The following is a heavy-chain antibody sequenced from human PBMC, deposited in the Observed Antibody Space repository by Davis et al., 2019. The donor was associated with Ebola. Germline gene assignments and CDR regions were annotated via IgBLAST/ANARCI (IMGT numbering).Heavy chain of an antibody. CDR3: ARRGYCSGDCYPPDYFDALDV. CDR1: GSPSATYD. D-gene: IGHD2-21*02. V-gene: IGHV1-18*01. J-gene: IGHJ6*02. CDR2: TSPHSSDS. Sequence: ASVKVSCKASGSPSATYDINWLRQAPGQGLEWMGWTSPHSSDSKNAQKFQGRVTMTTDTSTTTVYMELRSLRSDDTAVYYCARRGYCSGDCYPPDYFDALDVWGQGTAVTVSS.